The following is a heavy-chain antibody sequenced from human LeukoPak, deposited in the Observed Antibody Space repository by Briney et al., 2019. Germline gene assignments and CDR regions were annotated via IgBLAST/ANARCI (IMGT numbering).Heavy chain of an antibody. D-gene: IGHD5-12*01. J-gene: IGHJ5*02. CDR3: AREWLRPYNWFDP. CDR2: VYYSGST. CDR1: GGSISSGGYY. Sequence: SETLSLTCTVSGGSISSGGYYWSWIRQHPGKGLEWIGYVYYSGSTYYNPSLKSRVTISVDTSKNQFSLKLSSVTAADTAVYYCAREWLRPYNWFDPWGQGTPVTVSS. V-gene: IGHV4-31*03.